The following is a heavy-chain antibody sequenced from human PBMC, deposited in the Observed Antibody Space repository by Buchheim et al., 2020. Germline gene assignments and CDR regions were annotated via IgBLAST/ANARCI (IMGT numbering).Heavy chain of an antibody. D-gene: IGHD6-19*01. V-gene: IGHV3-13*01. CDR3: ARGDTSGWHYYFDY. Sequence: EVQLVESGGGLVQPGGSLRLSCAASGFTFSSYDMHWVRQAPGKGLEWVSAIGTIGDTFYPASVKGRFTISRENAKNSLYFQMNSLRAGDTAVYYCARGDTSGWHYYFDYWGQGTL. J-gene: IGHJ4*02. CDR1: GFTFSSYD. CDR2: IGTIGDT.